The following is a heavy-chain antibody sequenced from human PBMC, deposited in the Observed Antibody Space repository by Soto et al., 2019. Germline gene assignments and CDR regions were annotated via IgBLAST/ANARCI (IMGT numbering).Heavy chain of an antibody. D-gene: IGHD6-19*01. J-gene: IGHJ4*02. V-gene: IGHV4-61*01. CDR1: GVSISSVSISSNY. CDR2: MSYSGNT. Sequence: SETLSLTCTVSGVSISSVSISSNYWGWIRQPPGKGLECIGSMSYSGNTNYNPSLKSRVTISIDTSKNQFSLKLRSVTAADTAVYYCARIPYSSASFDYWGQGTLVTVSS. CDR3: ARIPYSSASFDY.